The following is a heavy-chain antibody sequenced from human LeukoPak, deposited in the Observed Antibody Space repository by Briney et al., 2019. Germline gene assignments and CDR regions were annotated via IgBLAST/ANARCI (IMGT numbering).Heavy chain of an antibody. Sequence: SGPALVKPTQTLTLTCTFSGFSLSTSGMCVGWIRQPPGKALEWLARIDWDDDKYYSTSLKIRLTISKDTSKNQVVLTMTNMDPVDTATYYCARIDGDYDYWGQGTLVTVSS. D-gene: IGHD4-17*01. CDR3: ARIDGDYDY. V-gene: IGHV2-70*11. J-gene: IGHJ4*02. CDR2: IDWDDDK. CDR1: GFSLSTSGMC.